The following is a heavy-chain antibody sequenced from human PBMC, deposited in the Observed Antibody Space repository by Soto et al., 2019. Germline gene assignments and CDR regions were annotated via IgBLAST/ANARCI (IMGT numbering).Heavy chain of an antibody. CDR3: ARDGYYDSGSYGMDV. CDR1: GYTFNNYG. D-gene: IGHD3-10*01. J-gene: IGHJ6*02. Sequence: QVQLVQSGGEEKKPGASVKVSCKTSGYTFNNYGISWVRQAPGQGLEWMGWISDYNGNTNYPQKFRGRVTMTTDTSTKTVYMVLTSLRSDDTAVYYCARDGYYDSGSYGMDVWGRGTTVTVSS. CDR2: ISDYNGNT. V-gene: IGHV1-18*01.